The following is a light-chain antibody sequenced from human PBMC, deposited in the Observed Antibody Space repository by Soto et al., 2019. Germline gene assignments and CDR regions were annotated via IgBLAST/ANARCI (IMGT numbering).Light chain of an antibody. CDR2: GNS. Sequence: QSVLTQPPSVSGAPGQRVTISCTGSSSNIGAGYDVHWYQQLPGTAPKLLIYGNSNRPSGVPDRFSGSKSGTSASLAITGLQADDEADYYCQAYDSSLSGVFGTG. CDR3: QAYDSSLSGV. V-gene: IGLV1-40*01. CDR1: SSNIGAGYD. J-gene: IGLJ1*01.